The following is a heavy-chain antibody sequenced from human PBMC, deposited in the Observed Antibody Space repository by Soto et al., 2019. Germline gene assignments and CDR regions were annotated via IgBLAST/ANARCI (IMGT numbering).Heavy chain of an antibody. CDR3: ARGPPLDCSGGSCYYGQDRNWFDP. D-gene: IGHD2-15*01. J-gene: IGHJ5*02. CDR2: ISYSGSA. CDR1: GGSISSGNYY. V-gene: IGHV4-30-4*01. Sequence: PSETLSLTCTVSGGSISSGNYYWSWIRQPPGKGLEWIGFISYSGSAYYNPSLKSRVTISVDTSKNQFSLKLSSVTAADTAVYYCARGPPLDCSGGSCYYGQDRNWFDPWGQGTLVTVSS.